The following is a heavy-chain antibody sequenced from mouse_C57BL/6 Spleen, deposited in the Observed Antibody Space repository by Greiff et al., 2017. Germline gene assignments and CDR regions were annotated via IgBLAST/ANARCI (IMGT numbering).Heavy chain of an antibody. CDR3: ARTDDDYGSGED. V-gene: IGHV1-64*01. CDR1: GYTFTSYW. J-gene: IGHJ2*01. D-gene: IGHD1-1*01. CDR2: IHPNSGST. Sequence: QVQLQQPGAELVKPGASVKLSCKASGYTFTSYWMHWVKQRPGQGLEWIGMIHPNSGSTNYNEKFKSKATLTVDKSSSTAYMQLSSLTSEDSAVYYCARTDDDYGSGEDWGQGTTLTVSS.